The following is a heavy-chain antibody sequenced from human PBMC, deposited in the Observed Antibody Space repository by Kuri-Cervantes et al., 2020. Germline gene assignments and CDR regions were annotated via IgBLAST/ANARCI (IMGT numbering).Heavy chain of an antibody. V-gene: IGHV1-58*02. Sequence: SVKVSCKASGFTFTSSAMQWVRQARGQRLEWIGWIVVGSGNTNYAQKFQERVTITRDMSTSTAYMELSSLRSEDTAVYYCARHQSQWLVTTSFDYWGQGTLVTVSS. CDR3: ARHQSQWLVTTSFDY. J-gene: IGHJ4*02. CDR2: IVVGSGNT. D-gene: IGHD6-19*01. CDR1: GFTFTSSA.